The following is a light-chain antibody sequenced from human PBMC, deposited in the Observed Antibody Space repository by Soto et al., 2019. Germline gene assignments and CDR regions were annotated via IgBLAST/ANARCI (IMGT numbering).Light chain of an antibody. J-gene: IGKJ1*01. CDR1: QTISSW. Sequence: DIQMTQSPSTLSGSVGDRVTITCRASQTISSWLAWYQQKPGKAPKLLIYKASTLKSGVPSTFSGSGSGTEFTLTISTLQPADLATYYCQQYTSYSWTFGQGTKGDIK. CDR3: QQYTSYSWT. V-gene: IGKV1-5*03. CDR2: KAS.